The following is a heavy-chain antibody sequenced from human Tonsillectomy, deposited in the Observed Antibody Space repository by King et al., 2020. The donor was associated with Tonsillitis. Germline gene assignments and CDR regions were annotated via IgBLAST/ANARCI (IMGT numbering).Heavy chain of an antibody. CDR3: ARDRVTMVRGVIINWFDP. D-gene: IGHD3-10*01. CDR2: ISSSSSYI. J-gene: IGHJ5*02. V-gene: IGHV3-21*01. Sequence: VQLVESGGGLVKPGGSLRLSCAASGFTFSSYSMNWVRQAPGKGLEWVSSISSSSSYIYYADSVKGRFTISRDNAKNSLYLQMNSLRAEDTAVYYCARDRVTMVRGVIINWFDPWGQGTLVTASS. CDR1: GFTFSSYS.